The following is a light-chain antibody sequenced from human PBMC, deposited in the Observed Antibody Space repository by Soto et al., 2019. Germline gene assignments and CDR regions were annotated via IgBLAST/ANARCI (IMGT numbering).Light chain of an antibody. V-gene: IGKV3-15*01. J-gene: IGKJ1*01. CDR2: VAS. CDR1: QSVSSN. Sequence: EIVITQSPATLSVSPGERATLSCRASQSVSSNLAWYQQKPGQAPRLLIYVASTRATGNPARFSGSGSGTGFTLTISSLQSEDFAVYYCQQYNNWPPCTFGQGTKVEIK. CDR3: QQYNNWPPCT.